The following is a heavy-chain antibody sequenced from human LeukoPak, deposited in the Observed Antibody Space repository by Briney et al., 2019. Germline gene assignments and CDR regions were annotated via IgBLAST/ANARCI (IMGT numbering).Heavy chain of an antibody. D-gene: IGHD3-3*01. CDR2: ISAYNGNT. CDR3: ARTEWSLGVYWFDP. CDR1: GYTFTSYG. Sequence: ASVKVSCKASGYTFTSYGISWVRQAPGQGLEWMGWISAYNGNTNYAQKLQGRVTMTTDTSTSTAYMELRSLRSDDTAVYYRARTEWSLGVYWFDPWGQGTLVTVSS. V-gene: IGHV1-18*01. J-gene: IGHJ5*02.